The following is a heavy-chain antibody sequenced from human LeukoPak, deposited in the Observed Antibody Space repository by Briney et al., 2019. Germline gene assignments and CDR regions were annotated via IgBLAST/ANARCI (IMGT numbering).Heavy chain of an antibody. Sequence: GESLKISCKASGYPYDNYWIAGVRPTPGKGLEWMGIIYPGDSDTRYSPSFQGHVTISVDKSINTAYLQWGSLKTSDIGIYYCARPSSNGGFDYWGRGTLVAVSS. CDR3: ARPSSNGGFDY. CDR2: IYPGDSDT. D-gene: IGHD3-10*01. V-gene: IGHV5-51*01. CDR1: GYPYDNYW. J-gene: IGHJ4*02.